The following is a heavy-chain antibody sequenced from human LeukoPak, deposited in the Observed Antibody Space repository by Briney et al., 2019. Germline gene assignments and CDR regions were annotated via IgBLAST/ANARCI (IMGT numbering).Heavy chain of an antibody. D-gene: IGHD2-8*01. CDR2: INPSGGST. Sequence: ASVEVSCKAFGYTFTSNYMHWVRQAPGQGLEWMGIINPSGGSTSYAQKFQGRVTMTRDMSTSTVYMELSSLRSEDTAVYYCARGAGYCTNGVCYTSNWFDPWGQGTLVTVSS. CDR1: GYTFTSNY. CDR3: ARGAGYCTNGVCYTSNWFDP. J-gene: IGHJ5*02. V-gene: IGHV1-46*01.